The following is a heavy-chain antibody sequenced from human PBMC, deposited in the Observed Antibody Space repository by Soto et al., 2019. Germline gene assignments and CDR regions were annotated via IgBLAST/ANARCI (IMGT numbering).Heavy chain of an antibody. CDR3: ARYRIAAAGYFDY. CDR1: GGSISSSNW. D-gene: IGHD6-13*01. J-gene: IGHJ4*02. V-gene: IGHV4-4*02. Sequence: SETLSLTCAVSGGSISSSNWWSWVRQPPGKGLEWIGEIYHGGSTNYNPSLKSRVTISVDKSKNQFSLKLSSVTAADTAVYYCARYRIAAAGYFDYWGQGTLVTVSS. CDR2: IYHGGST.